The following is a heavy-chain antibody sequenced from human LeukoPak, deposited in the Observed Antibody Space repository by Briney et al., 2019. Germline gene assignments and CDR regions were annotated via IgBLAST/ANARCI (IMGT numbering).Heavy chain of an antibody. J-gene: IGHJ4*02. D-gene: IGHD3-9*01. CDR2: IRYDGGNK. CDR3: AKDDDILTEGGDYFDY. CDR1: GFTFSSYG. Sequence: GGSLRLSCAASGFTFSSYGMHWVRQAPGKGLEWVAFIRYDGGNKYYADSVKGRFTISRDNSKNTLCLQMNSLRAEDTAVYYCAKDDDILTEGGDYFDYWGQGTLVTVSS. V-gene: IGHV3-30*02.